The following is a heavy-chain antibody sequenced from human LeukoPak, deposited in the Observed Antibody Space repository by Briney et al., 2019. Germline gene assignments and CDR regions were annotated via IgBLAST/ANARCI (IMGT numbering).Heavy chain of an antibody. CDR1: GFTFSSYA. V-gene: IGHV3-23*01. Sequence: GGSLRLSCAASGFTFSSYAISWVRQAPGKGLEWVSAISGSGGSTYYADSVKGRFTISRDNSKNTLYLQMNSLRAEDTAVYYCAKAYYDSSGYADYWGQGTLVTVSS. J-gene: IGHJ4*02. CDR3: AKAYYDSSGYADY. CDR2: ISGSGGST. D-gene: IGHD3-22*01.